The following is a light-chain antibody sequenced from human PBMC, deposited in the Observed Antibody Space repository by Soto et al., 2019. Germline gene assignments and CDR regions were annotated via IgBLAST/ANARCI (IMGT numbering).Light chain of an antibody. J-gene: IGLJ3*02. Sequence: QSVLTQPPSVSGAPGQRVTISCTGSSSNIGAGYDVHWYQQLPGTAPKLLIYGNSNRPSGVPDRFSGSKSVTSASLAITGLQVEDEADYYCQSYDSSLSGWVFGGGTKLTVL. CDR2: GNS. CDR3: QSYDSSLSGWV. V-gene: IGLV1-40*01. CDR1: SSNIGAGYD.